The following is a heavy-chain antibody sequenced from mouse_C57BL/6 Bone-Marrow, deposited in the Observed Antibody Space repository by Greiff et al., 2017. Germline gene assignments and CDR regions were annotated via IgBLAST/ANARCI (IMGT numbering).Heavy chain of an antibody. D-gene: IGHD3-3*01. CDR1: GYAFTNYL. CDR3: ARLGGELRIYYAMDY. CDR2: INPGSGGT. J-gene: IGHJ4*01. Sequence: QVQLQQSGAELVRPGTSVKVSCKASGYAFTNYLIEWVKQRPGQGLEWIGVINPGSGGTNYNEKFKGKATLTADKSSSTAYMQLSSLTSEDSAVYFCARLGGELRIYYAMDYWGQGTSVTVSS. V-gene: IGHV1-54*01.